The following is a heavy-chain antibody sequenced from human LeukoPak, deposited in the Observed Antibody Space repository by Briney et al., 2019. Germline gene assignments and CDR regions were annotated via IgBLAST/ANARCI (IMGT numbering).Heavy chain of an antibody. J-gene: IGHJ4*02. CDR2: LHADGIER. Sequence: PGGSLRLSCAASGFTLSGYWMSWVRQAPGKGLEWVARLHADGIERYYVDPVKGRFTISRDNAKNSLHLQMYSLRLDDTAVYYCATSRTFDYWGQGTLVTVSS. CDR3: ATSRTFDY. V-gene: IGHV3-7*01. D-gene: IGHD1-14*01. CDR1: GFTLSGYW.